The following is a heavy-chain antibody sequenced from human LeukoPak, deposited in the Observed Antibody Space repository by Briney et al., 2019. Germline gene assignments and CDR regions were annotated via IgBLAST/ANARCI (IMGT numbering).Heavy chain of an antibody. V-gene: IGHV3-7*05. D-gene: IGHD5-24*01. J-gene: IGHJ4*02. CDR3: AREGREGYNYPALDF. Sequence: SGGSLRLSCVASGFSFGSYWMAWVRQAPGKGLEWVANMKHDGIEKYHVDSVKGRFTISRDNTKNSLYLHMSSLRVEDTAVYYCAREGREGYNYPALDFWGQGTPVTVSS. CDR2: MKHDGIEK. CDR1: GFSFGSYW.